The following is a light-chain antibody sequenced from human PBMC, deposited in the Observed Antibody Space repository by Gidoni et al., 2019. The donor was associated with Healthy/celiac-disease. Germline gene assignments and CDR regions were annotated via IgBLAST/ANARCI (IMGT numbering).Light chain of an antibody. CDR1: QSISSY. CDR2: AAS. J-gene: IGKJ1*01. V-gene: IGKV1-39*01. Sequence: DIQMTQSPSSLSASVGDRVTITCRASQSISSYLNWYQQKPGKAPKLLIYAASSLQSGVQSRFSGSGSGTDFTITFSSLQPEDFATYYCQQCYSTPWTFGQGTKVEIK. CDR3: QQCYSTPWT.